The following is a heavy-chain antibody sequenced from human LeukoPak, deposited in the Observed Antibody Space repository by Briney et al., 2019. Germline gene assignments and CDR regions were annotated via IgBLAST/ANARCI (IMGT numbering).Heavy chain of an antibody. D-gene: IGHD6-19*01. J-gene: IGHJ3*01. Sequence: GGSLRLSCAASGFTFSSYAMHWVRQAPGKGLEWVAVISYDGSNKYYADSVKGRFTISRDNSKNTLYLQTNSLRAEDTAVYYCARVLRGIAVAGPPILWGQGTMVTVSS. CDR3: ARVLRGIAVAGPPIL. CDR1: GFTFSSYA. V-gene: IGHV3-30-3*01. CDR2: ISYDGSNK.